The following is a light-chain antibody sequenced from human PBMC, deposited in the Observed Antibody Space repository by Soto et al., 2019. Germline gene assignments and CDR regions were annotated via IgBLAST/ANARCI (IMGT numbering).Light chain of an antibody. Sequence: IVMTQSPATLSVSPGERATLSCRASQSVRSNLAWYQQKAGQAPRLLIYGASTRATGIPARFSGSGSGTEFTLTISSLQSEDFAVYYCQQYNYWPPLAFGGGTKVDIK. J-gene: IGKJ4*02. CDR1: QSVRSN. CDR3: QQYNYWPPLA. V-gene: IGKV3-15*01. CDR2: GAS.